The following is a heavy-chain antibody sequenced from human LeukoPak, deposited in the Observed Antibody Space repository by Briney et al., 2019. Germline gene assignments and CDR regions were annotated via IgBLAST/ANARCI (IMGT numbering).Heavy chain of an antibody. CDR2: INSDGSSS. CDR3: VRGSGSYYNFDY. D-gene: IGHD3-10*01. J-gene: IGHJ4*02. CDR1: GFTFSSYW. V-gene: IGHV3-74*01. Sequence: GGSLRLSCAAPGFTFSSYWMPWVRQAPGKGLVWVSRINSDGSSSSYADSVKRRFTISRDNAKNTLYLQMNSLRAEDTAVYYCVRGSGSYYNFDYWGQGTLVTVSS.